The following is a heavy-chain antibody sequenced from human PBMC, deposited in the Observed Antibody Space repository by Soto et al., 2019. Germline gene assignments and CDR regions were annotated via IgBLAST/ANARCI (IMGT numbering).Heavy chain of an antibody. CDR1: GGSFSGYY. D-gene: IGHD3-10*01. CDR3: ARADCYYGSGSHCRFDP. Sequence: PSETLSLTCAVYGGSFSGYYWSWIRQPPGKGLEWIGEINHSGSTNYNPSLKSRVTISVDTSKNQFSRKLSSVTAADTAVYYCARADCYYGSGSHCRFDPSGQGTFVTVSS. CDR2: INHSGST. J-gene: IGHJ5*02. V-gene: IGHV4-34*01.